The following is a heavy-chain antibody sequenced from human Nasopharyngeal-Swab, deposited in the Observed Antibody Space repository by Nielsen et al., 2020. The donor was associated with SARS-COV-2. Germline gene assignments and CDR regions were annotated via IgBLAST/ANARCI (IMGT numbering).Heavy chain of an antibody. J-gene: IGHJ4*02. CDR2: ISSSSSYI. D-gene: IGHD2-2*02. CDR1: GFTFSSYA. Sequence: GGSLRLSCAASGFTFSSYAMSWVRQAPGKGLEWVSSISSSSSYIYYADSVKGRFTISRDNAKNSLYLQMNSLRAEDTAVYYCARRYCSSTSCYIFDYWGQGTLVTVSS. V-gene: IGHV3-21*01. CDR3: ARRYCSSTSCYIFDY.